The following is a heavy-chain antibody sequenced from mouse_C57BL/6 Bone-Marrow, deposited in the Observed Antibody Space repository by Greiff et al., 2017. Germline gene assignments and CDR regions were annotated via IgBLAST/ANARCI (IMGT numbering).Heavy chain of an antibody. CDR3: ARPLGLYYYAMDY. CDR1: GFTFSDYY. CDR2: ISNGGGST. Sequence: EVMLVESGGGLVQPGGSLKLSCAASGFTFSDYYMYWVRQTPEKRLEWVAYISNGGGSTYYPDTVKGRFTISRDNAKNTLYLQMSRLKSEDTAMYYCARPLGLYYYAMDYWGQGTSVTVSS. D-gene: IGHD4-1*01. V-gene: IGHV5-12*01. J-gene: IGHJ4*01.